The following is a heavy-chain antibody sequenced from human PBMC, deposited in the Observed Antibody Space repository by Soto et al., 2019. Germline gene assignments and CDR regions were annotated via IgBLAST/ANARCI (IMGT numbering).Heavy chain of an antibody. D-gene: IGHD6-19*01. Sequence: ASVKVSCKASGYSFTNYGITWVRQAPGQGFEWMGWISAYNGDTNYAQKLQGRVTMTTDASTSTAYLELRSLGSDDTAVYYCARDRGVAPPVAGNTHYYYYMDVWGKGTTVTVSS. CDR2: ISAYNGDT. CDR3: ARDRGVAPPVAGNTHYYYYMDV. V-gene: IGHV1-18*01. J-gene: IGHJ6*03. CDR1: GYSFTNYG.